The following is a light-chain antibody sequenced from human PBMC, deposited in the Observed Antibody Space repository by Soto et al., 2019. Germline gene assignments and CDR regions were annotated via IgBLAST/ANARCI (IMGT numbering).Light chain of an antibody. V-gene: IGKV1-39*01. CDR1: QSISSY. CDR2: AAS. CDR3: QQSYSTPYT. J-gene: IGKJ2*01. Sequence: DIQMTQSPSSLSASVGDRVTITCRASQSISSYLNWYQQKLGKAPKLLIYAASSLQSGVPSRFSGSVSGTDFTLNISSLQPEDFATYYCQQSYSTPYTFGQGTKLEIK.